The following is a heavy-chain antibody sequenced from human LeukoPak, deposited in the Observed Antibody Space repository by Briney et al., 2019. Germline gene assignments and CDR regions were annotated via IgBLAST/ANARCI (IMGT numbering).Heavy chain of an antibody. CDR2: IYSGGST. Sequence: GGSLRLSCAPSGFNDSSNYMSWLRQPPGKALEWFSVIYSGGSTYYAYSVKGGFIISKDNSKNSLFLQMNSLRAEGTAVYYCARRVAVVGFYGFDSWGQGTLVTVS. J-gene: IGHJ5*01. CDR3: ARRVAVVGFYGFDS. V-gene: IGHV3-66*04. CDR1: GFNDSSNY. D-gene: IGHD6-13*01.